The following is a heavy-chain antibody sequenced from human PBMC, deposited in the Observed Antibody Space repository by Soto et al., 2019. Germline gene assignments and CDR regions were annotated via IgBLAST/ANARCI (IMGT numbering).Heavy chain of an antibody. V-gene: IGHV3-30*04. Sequence: QVQLVESGGGVVQPGRSLRLSCAASGFTFSPYAMHWVRQAPGKGLEWVAVISYDGSNKYYADSVKGRFTISRDNSKNTLYLQMNSLRAEDTAVYYCAKDDYSNYYYYYGMDVW. CDR2: ISYDGSNK. CDR3: AKDDYSNYYYYYGMDV. CDR1: GFTFSPYA. J-gene: IGHJ6*01. D-gene: IGHD4-4*01.